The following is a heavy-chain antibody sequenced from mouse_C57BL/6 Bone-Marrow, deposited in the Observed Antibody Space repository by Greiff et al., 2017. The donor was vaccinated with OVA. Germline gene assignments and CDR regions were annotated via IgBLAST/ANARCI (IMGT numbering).Heavy chain of an antibody. D-gene: IGHD1-1*01. J-gene: IGHJ1*03. CDR1: GFNIKNTY. Sequence: EVQGVESVAELVRPGASVKLSCTASGFNIKNTYMHWVKQRPEQGLEWIGRIDPANGNTKYAPQFQGKATITADTSSNTAYLQLSSLTSEDTDIYSCARKGVVADFDVWGTGTTVTVSS. CDR3: ARKGVVADFDV. CDR2: IDPANGNT. V-gene: IGHV14-3*01.